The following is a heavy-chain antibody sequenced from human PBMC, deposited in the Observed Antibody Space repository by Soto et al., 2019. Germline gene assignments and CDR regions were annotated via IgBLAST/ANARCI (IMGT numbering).Heavy chain of an antibody. J-gene: IGHJ6*02. CDR3: ANSLRGSSYPGHPYYGMDV. V-gene: IGHV3-30*18. CDR2: ISSDGSNQ. Sequence: GGSLRLSCAASGFTFSSYGMHWVRQSPGKGLEWVAVISSDGSNQYYGDSVKGRFTISRDNSKNTLYLQMNSLRAEDTAVYYCANSLRGSSYPGHPYYGMDVWGQGTTVTVSS. D-gene: IGHD1-26*01. CDR1: GFTFSSYG.